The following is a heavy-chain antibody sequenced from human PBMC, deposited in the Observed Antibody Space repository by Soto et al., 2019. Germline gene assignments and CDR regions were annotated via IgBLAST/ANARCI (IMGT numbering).Heavy chain of an antibody. CDR3: ARGQLWRNYYYGMDV. CDR1: GGSISSYY. J-gene: IGHJ6*02. CDR2: IYYSGST. D-gene: IGHD5-18*01. V-gene: IGHV4-59*01. Sequence: PSETLSLTCTVSGGSISSYYWSWIRQPPGKGLEWIGYIYYSGSTNYNPSLKSRVTISVDTSKNQFSLKLSSVTAADTAVYYCARGQLWRNYYYGMDVWGQGTTVTVSS.